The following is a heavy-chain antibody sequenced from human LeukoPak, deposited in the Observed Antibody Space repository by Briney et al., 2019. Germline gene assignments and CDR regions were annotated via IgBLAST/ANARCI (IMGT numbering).Heavy chain of an antibody. CDR1: GFIFSDYG. CDR2: IRYDASNK. CDR3: AKVSLPLRYFDWLLGGYFDY. D-gene: IGHD3-9*01. Sequence: GGSLRLSCAASGFIFSDYGMHWVRQAPGKGLDWVAFIRYDASNKDYADSVKGQFTISRDNSKNTLYLQMNSLRAEDTAVYYCAKVSLPLRYFDWLLGGYFDYWGQGTLVTVSS. J-gene: IGHJ4*02. V-gene: IGHV3-30*02.